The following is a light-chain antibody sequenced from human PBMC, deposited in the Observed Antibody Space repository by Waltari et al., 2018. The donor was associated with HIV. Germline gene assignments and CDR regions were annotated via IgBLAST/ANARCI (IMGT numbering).Light chain of an antibody. CDR2: GAS. CDR1: QSVSSSY. V-gene: IGKV3-20*01. J-gene: IGKJ1*01. CDR3: QQSET. Sequence: EIVLTQSPGTLSLSPGESATLSCRASQSVSSSYLAWYQQKSGQAPRLLIYGASSRATGIPDRFSGSGAGTEFTLTIARLEPEDFAVYYCQQSETFGQWTRVEIK.